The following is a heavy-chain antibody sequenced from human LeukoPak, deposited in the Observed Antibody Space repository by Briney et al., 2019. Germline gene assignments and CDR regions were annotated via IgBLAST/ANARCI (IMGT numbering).Heavy chain of an antibody. Sequence: GGSLRLSCAASGFTFSSYSMNWVRQAPGKGLEWVAFIRYDESNKFYADSVKGRFTISRDNSKNILFLQMNSLRAEDTAVYYCATMQWLEGVDWFDPWGQGTLVTVSS. CDR2: IRYDESNK. V-gene: IGHV3-30*02. D-gene: IGHD6-19*01. CDR1: GFTFSSYS. J-gene: IGHJ5*02. CDR3: ATMQWLEGVDWFDP.